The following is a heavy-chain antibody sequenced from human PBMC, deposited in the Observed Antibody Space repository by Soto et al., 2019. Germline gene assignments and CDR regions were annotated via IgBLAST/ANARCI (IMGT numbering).Heavy chain of an antibody. Sequence: ESGGGVVQPGRSLRLSCAASGFTFSSYGMHWVRQAPGKGLEWVAVISYDGSNKYYADSVKGRFTISRDNSKNTLYLQMNSLRAEDTAVYYCAKGEKYQLPRSAFDIWGQGTMVTVSS. D-gene: IGHD2-2*01. J-gene: IGHJ3*02. V-gene: IGHV3-30*18. CDR3: AKGEKYQLPRSAFDI. CDR2: ISYDGSNK. CDR1: GFTFSSYG.